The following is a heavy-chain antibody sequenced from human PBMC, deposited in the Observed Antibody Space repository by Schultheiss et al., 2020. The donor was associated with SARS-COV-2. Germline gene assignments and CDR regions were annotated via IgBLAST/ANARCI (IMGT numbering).Heavy chain of an antibody. CDR1: GFTFSSYG. Sequence: GGSLRLSCAASGFTFSSYGMHWVRQAPGKGLEWVAVIWYDGSNKYYADSVKGRFTISRDNSKNTLYLQMNSLRAEDTAVYYCARDMAVAGTTDYYYGMDVWGQGTTVTVSS. J-gene: IGHJ6*02. D-gene: IGHD6-19*01. V-gene: IGHV3-33*01. CDR2: IWYDGSNK. CDR3: ARDMAVAGTTDYYYGMDV.